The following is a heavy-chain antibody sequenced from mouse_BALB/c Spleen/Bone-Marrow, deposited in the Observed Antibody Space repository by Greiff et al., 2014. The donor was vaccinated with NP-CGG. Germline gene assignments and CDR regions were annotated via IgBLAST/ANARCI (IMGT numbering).Heavy chain of an antibody. CDR3: ANYYYGSHFDY. J-gene: IGHJ2*01. Sequence: VQLQQSGAALVKPWASVKSSCTASGFNIKDTYMHWVKQRPEQGLEWIGRIDPANGNTKYDPKFQGKATITADTSSNTAHLQLSSLTSEDTAVYYCANYYYGSHFDYWGQGTTLTVSS. D-gene: IGHD1-1*01. V-gene: IGHV14-3*02. CDR1: GFNIKDTY. CDR2: IDPANGNT.